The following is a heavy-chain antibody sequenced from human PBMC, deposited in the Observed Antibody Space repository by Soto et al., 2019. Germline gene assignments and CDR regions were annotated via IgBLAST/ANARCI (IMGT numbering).Heavy chain of an antibody. Sequence: ASVKVSCKASGYTFTSYGISWVRQAPGQGLEWMGWISAYNGNTNYAQKLQGRVTMTTDTSTSTAYMELRSLRSDDTAVYYCVRDPARGGGDLFDVWAQGSLVTVSS. D-gene: IGHD2-21*01. J-gene: IGHJ4*02. CDR2: ISAYNGNT. CDR1: GYTFTSYG. V-gene: IGHV1-18*01. CDR3: VRDPARGGGDLFDV.